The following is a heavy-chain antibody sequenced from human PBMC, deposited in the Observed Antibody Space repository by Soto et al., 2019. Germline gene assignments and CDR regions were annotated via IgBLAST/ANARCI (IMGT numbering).Heavy chain of an antibody. Sequence: GGSLRLSCAASGFTFTRYSMNWVRQAPGKGLEWVSSISSTTHYVYYADSMKGRFTISRDNAKNTLYLQMSSLRADDTAVYYCAPMDVWGPGTTVTVSS. CDR3: APMDV. V-gene: IGHV3-21*04. CDR1: GFTFTRYS. J-gene: IGHJ6*02. CDR2: ISSTTHYV.